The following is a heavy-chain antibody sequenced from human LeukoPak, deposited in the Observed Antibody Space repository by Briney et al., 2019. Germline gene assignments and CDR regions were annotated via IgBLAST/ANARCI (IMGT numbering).Heavy chain of an antibody. CDR2: ISGYNGYT. CDR1: GYTFTSYG. J-gene: IGHJ6*03. Sequence: GASVKVSCKASGYTFTSYGINWVRQAPGQGLEWMGWISGYNGYTYYAQKLQGRVTMTTDTSTSTAHMELRSLRSGDTAVYYCARGAVNRYNWNDDNFYYYYMDVWGKGTTVTISS. V-gene: IGHV1-18*01. D-gene: IGHD1-1*01. CDR3: ARGAVNRYNWNDDNFYYYYMDV.